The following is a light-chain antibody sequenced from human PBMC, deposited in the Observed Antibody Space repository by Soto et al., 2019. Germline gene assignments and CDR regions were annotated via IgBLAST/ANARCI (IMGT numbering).Light chain of an antibody. Sequence: QSVLTQPPSVSASPGQKVTISCSGGSSNIGNNYVSWYQQLPGTAPKLLIYDNNKRPSGIPDRFSGSKSGTSATLGITGLQTGDEADYYCGTWDSSLSRVVFGGGTKLTVL. CDR2: DNN. J-gene: IGLJ2*01. CDR3: GTWDSSLSRVV. CDR1: SSNIGNNY. V-gene: IGLV1-51*01.